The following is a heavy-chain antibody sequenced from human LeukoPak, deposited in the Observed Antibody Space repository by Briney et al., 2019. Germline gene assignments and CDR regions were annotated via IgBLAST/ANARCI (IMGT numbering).Heavy chain of an antibody. J-gene: IGHJ4*02. D-gene: IGHD3-22*01. CDR1: GGSISSSSYY. Sequence: SETLSLTCTVSGGSISSSSYYWGWIRQPPGKGLEWIGSIYYSGSTYYNPSLKSRVTISVDTSKNQFSLKLSSVTAADTAVYYCAVADADYYDSSGYYYFDYWGQGTLGTVSA. CDR2: IYYSGST. V-gene: IGHV4-39*01. CDR3: AVADADYYDSSGYYYFDY.